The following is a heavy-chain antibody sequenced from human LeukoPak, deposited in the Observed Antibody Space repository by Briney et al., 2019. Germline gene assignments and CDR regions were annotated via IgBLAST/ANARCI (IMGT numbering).Heavy chain of an antibody. V-gene: IGHV4-34*01. CDR1: GFTFSSYA. J-gene: IGHJ6*03. Sequence: GSLRLSCAASGFTFSSYAMSWVRQAPGKGLEWIWEINHRGSANYKSSLKSRVTISVDTSKNQFSLKVRSVTAADTAVYYCARLGSSWYGGVYYYYYMDVWGEGTTVSVSS. CDR3: ARLGSSWYGGVYYYYYMDV. D-gene: IGHD6-13*01. CDR2: INHRGSA.